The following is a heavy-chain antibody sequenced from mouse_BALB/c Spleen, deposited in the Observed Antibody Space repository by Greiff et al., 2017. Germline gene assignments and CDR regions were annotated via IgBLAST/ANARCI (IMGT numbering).Heavy chain of an antibody. CDR2: IYPSDSYT. J-gene: IGHJ4*01. D-gene: IGHD3-1*01. V-gene: IGHV1-69*02. CDR3: TRGSRYAMDY. CDR1: GYTFTSYW. Sequence: QVQLKQSGAELVRPGASVKLSCKASGYTFTSYWINWVKQRPGQGLEWIGNIYPSDSYTNYNQKFKDKATLTVDKSSSTAYMQLSSPTSEDSAVYYCTRGSRYAMDYWGQGTSVTVSS.